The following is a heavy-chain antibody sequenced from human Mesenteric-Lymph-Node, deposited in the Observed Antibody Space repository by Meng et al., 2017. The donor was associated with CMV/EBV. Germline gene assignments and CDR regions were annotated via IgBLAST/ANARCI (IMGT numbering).Heavy chain of an antibody. J-gene: IGHJ4*02. Sequence: QVQLHQWGAGLLKPSETLSVTWAVYGGSFSGYYWNWIRQSPEKGLEWIGEINHSGSTTYNPSFTSRIIISVDTSTNQISLNMSSVTAADTAVYYCARGSSYDILTGYFDYWGQGALVTVSS. CDR2: INHSGST. CDR1: GGSFSGYY. V-gene: IGHV4-34*01. D-gene: IGHD3-9*01. CDR3: ARGSSYDILTGYFDY.